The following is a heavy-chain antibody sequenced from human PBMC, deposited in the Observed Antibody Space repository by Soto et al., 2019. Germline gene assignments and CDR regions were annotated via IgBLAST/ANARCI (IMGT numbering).Heavy chain of an antibody. V-gene: IGHV1-69*02. CDR3: ATYYGSGSTHFDY. CDR2: IIPMLRMA. J-gene: IGHJ4*02. D-gene: IGHD3-10*01. Sequence: QVQLVQSGAEVKKPGSSVKVSCTASGGTFSSYTISWVRQVPGQGLEWMGRIIPMLRMANFAQNFQGRVTMTADESTSTAYMELSSLRSEDTAVYYCATYYGSGSTHFDYWGQGTLVTVSS. CDR1: GGTFSSYT.